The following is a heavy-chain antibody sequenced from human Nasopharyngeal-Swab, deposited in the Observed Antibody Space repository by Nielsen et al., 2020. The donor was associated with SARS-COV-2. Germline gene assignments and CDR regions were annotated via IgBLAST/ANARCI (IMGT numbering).Heavy chain of an antibody. Sequence: GESLKISCAASGFTFSSYWMHWVRQAPGKGLVWVSRINSDGSSTSYADSVKGRFTISRDNAKNTLYLQMNSLRAEDTAVYYCARDSAYSSSWYEAFDIWGQGTMVTVSS. D-gene: IGHD6-13*01. CDR1: GFTFSSYW. J-gene: IGHJ3*02. CDR3: ARDSAYSSSWYEAFDI. V-gene: IGHV3-74*01. CDR2: INSDGSST.